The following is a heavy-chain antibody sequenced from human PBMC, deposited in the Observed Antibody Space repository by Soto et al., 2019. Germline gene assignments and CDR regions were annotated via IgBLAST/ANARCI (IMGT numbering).Heavy chain of an antibody. V-gene: IGHV4-34*01. CDR1: GGSFSGYY. Sequence: QVQLQQWGAGLLKPSETLSLTCAVYGGSFSGYYWSWIRQPPGKGLEWIGEINHSGSTNYNPSLKSRVTISVDTSKNQFSLKLSSVTAADTAVYYCARGKLWFGELLFDYWGQGTLVTVSS. J-gene: IGHJ4*02. D-gene: IGHD3-10*01. CDR2: INHSGST. CDR3: ARGKLWFGELLFDY.